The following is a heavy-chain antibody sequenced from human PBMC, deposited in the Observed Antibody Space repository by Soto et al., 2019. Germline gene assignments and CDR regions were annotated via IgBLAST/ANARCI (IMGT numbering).Heavy chain of an antibody. CDR1: GYTFTSYA. CDR3: ARVECSGGSCYSYYYYYYGMDV. Sequence: QVPLVQSGAEVKKPGASVKVSCKASGYTFTSYAMHWVRQAPGQRLEWMGWINAGNGNTKYSQKFQGRVTITRDTSASTAYMELSSLRSEDTAVYYCARVECSGGSCYSYYYYYYGMDVWGQGTTVTVSS. J-gene: IGHJ6*02. V-gene: IGHV1-3*01. D-gene: IGHD2-15*01. CDR2: INAGNGNT.